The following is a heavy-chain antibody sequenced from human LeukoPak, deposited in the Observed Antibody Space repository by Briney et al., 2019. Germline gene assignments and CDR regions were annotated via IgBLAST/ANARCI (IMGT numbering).Heavy chain of an antibody. Sequence: GASVKVSCKASGYTFSKYGITWVRQAPGQGLECMGWISGYNGNTNYAQKFHGRVTMTTDPSTTTAYMELRSLESDDTAVYYCASRSVVMPRPPDDAFDIWGQGTTVTVSS. V-gene: IGHV1-18*01. CDR1: GYTFSKYG. CDR2: ISGYNGNT. J-gene: IGHJ3*02. CDR3: ASRSVVMPRPPDDAFDI. D-gene: IGHD3-22*01.